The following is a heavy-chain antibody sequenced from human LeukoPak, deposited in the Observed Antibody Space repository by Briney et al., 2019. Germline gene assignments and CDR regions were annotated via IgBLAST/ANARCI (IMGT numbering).Heavy chain of an antibody. D-gene: IGHD2-2*01. Sequence: PGRSLRLSCAASGFTFSNYGMLWVRQAPGKGLDWVAVVSYDGSDKHYADSVKGRFTISRDNSKSTLYLQLNSLRGDDTAVYYCANRFRTSSGCGVAYWGQGTLVTVSS. J-gene: IGHJ4*02. CDR3: ANRFRTSSGCGVAY. CDR2: VSYDGSDK. CDR1: GFTFSNYG. V-gene: IGHV3-30*18.